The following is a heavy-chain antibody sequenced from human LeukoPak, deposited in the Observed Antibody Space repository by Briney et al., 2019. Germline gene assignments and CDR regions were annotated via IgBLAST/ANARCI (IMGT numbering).Heavy chain of an antibody. Sequence: GGSLRLSCAASGFPVTTKDMTWIRQAPGKGLEWVSVTYSGGSTFFADFVNGRFSISKDQSQNTLYLQMNSLRANDTAVYYCARAGDRGSHIDFWGQGTLVTVSS. CDR1: GFPVTTKD. CDR3: ARAGDRGSHIDF. V-gene: IGHV3-66*01. D-gene: IGHD1-26*01. J-gene: IGHJ4*02. CDR2: TYSGGST.